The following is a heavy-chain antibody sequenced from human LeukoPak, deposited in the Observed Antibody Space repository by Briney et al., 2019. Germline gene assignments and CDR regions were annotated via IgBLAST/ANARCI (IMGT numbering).Heavy chain of an antibody. D-gene: IGHD6-13*01. V-gene: IGHV4-59*01. CDR3: ARGSAALDY. CDR1: GGSISSYY. J-gene: IGHJ4*02. CDR2: IYYSGST. Sequence: SETLSPTCTVSGGSISSYYWSWIRQPPGKGLEWIGYIYYSGSTNYNPSLKSRVTISVDTSKNQFSLKLSSVTAADTAVYYCARGSAALDYWGQGTLVTVSS.